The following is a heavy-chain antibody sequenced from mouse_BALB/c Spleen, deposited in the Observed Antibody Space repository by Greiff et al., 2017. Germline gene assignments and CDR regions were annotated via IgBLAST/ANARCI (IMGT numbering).Heavy chain of an antibody. D-gene: IGHD1-1*01. CDR2: IYPGNVNT. Sequence: QVQLKQSGAELVKPGASVKLSCKASGYTFTSYYIHWVKQRPGQGLEWIGWIYPGNVNTKYNEKFKGKATLTADKSSSTAYMQLSSLTSEDSAVYFCARYYYGSSYWYFDVWGAGTTVTVSS. CDR3: ARYYYGSSYWYFDV. V-gene: IGHV1S56*01. CDR1: GYTFTSYY. J-gene: IGHJ1*01.